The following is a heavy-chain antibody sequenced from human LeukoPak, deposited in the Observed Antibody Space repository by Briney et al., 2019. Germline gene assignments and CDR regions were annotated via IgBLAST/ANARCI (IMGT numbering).Heavy chain of an antibody. Sequence: ASVKVSCKVSGYTLTELSMHWVRQAPGKGLEWMGGFDPEDGETIYAQKFQGRVTMTEDTSTDTAYMELSSLRSEDTAVYYCATEIAVGANAPSLYYFDYWGQGTLVTVSS. V-gene: IGHV1-24*01. J-gene: IGHJ4*02. CDR2: FDPEDGET. CDR1: GYTLTELS. CDR3: ATEIAVGANAPSLYYFDY. D-gene: IGHD1-26*01.